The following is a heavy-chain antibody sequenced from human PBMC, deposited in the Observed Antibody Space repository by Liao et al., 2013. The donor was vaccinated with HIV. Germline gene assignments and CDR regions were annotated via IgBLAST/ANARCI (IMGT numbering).Heavy chain of an antibody. CDR3: ARRARYYPFDY. J-gene: IGHJ4*02. D-gene: IGHD1-26*01. CDR2: IYYSGTT. CDR1: GGSISSGDYY. V-gene: IGHV4-30-4*08. Sequence: QVQLQESGPGLVTPSQTLSLTCTVSGGSISSGDYYWNWIRQPPGKALEWIGYIYYSGTTSYNPSLMSRLSISLDTSKNQLSLHLTSLTAADTAVYYCARRARYYPFDYWGQGILVTVSS.